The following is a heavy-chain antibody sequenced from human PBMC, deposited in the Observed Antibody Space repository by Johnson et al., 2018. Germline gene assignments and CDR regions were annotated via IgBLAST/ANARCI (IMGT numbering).Heavy chain of an antibody. CDR3: AKDTQYYYDSSGNAFDI. Sequence: VQLVESGGGLVQPGRSLRLSCAASGFTFDDYAMHWVRQAPGKGLEWVSGISWNSGSIGYADSVNGRFTIPRDNAKNSLYLQMNSLRAEDTALYYCAKDTQYYYDSSGNAFDIWGQGTMVTVSS. CDR2: ISWNSGSI. CDR1: GFTFDDYA. J-gene: IGHJ3*02. D-gene: IGHD3-22*01. V-gene: IGHV3-9*01.